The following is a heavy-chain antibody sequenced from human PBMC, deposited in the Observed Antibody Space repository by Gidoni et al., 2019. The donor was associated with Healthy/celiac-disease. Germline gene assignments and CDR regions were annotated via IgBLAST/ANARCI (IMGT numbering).Heavy chain of an antibody. CDR1: GGSISSSSYY. D-gene: IGHD4-17*01. CDR2: IYYSGST. CDR3: ARHGMGTTAPTGFDY. Sequence: QLQLQESGPGLVKPSETLSLTCTVSGGSISSSSYYWGWIRQPPGKGLEWIGSIYYSGSTYYNPSLKSRVTISVDTSKNQFSLKLSSVTAADTAVYYCARHGMGTTAPTGFDYWGQGTLVTVSS. J-gene: IGHJ4*02. V-gene: IGHV4-39*01.